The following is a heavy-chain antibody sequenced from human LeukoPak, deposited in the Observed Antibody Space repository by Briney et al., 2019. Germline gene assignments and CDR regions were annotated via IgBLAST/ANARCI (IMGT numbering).Heavy chain of an antibody. CDR3: ARESAYCSRDCRSLNDH. CDR2: ISGSGATS. Sequence: GGSLRLSCAASGFTFSSYAMSWVRQAPGKGLEWVSAISGSGATSFSVDSVKGRFTISRDNSKNTLYLQMNRLRVEDTAIYYCARESAYCSRDCRSLNDHWGQGAPVTVSS. CDR1: GFTFSSYA. D-gene: IGHD2-21*02. V-gene: IGHV3-23*01. J-gene: IGHJ4*02.